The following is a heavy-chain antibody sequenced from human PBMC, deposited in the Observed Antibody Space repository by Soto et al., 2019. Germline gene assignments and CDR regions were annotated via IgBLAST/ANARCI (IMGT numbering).Heavy chain of an antibody. V-gene: IGHV3-23*01. CDR3: AKDRWYSGSYNQGRGDFDY. CDR2: ISGSGAST. J-gene: IGHJ4*02. Sequence: GGSLRLSCAASGFTFSSYAMSWVRQAPGKGLEWVSAISGSGASTYYADSVKGRFTISRDNSKNTLYLQMNSLRAEDTAVYYCAKDRWYSGSYNQGRGDFDYWGQGTLVTVSS. D-gene: IGHD1-26*01. CDR1: GFTFSSYA.